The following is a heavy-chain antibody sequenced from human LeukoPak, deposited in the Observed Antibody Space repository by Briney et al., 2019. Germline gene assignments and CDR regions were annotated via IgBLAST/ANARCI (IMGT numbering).Heavy chain of an antibody. CDR1: GYSISDYY. CDR3: AREFNVAAGTNYYYYYMDV. D-gene: IGHD6-13*01. V-gene: IGHV1-2*02. Sequence: GASVKVSCKTFGYSISDYYMYWVRQAPGQGLEWMGWINPDSGVTGYAPKFQGRVTMTRDTSINTAYMELNRLRSDDTAMYYCAREFNVAAGTNYYYYYMDVWGKGTTVTVSS. CDR2: INPDSGVT. J-gene: IGHJ6*03.